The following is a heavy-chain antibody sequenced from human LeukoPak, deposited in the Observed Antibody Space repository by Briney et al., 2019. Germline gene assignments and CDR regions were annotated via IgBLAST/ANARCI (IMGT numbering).Heavy chain of an antibody. CDR1: GGSISSYY. D-gene: IGHD4-17*01. J-gene: IGHJ4*02. CDR3: ARQHDGAELDY. V-gene: IGHV4-34*01. Sequence: ASETLSLTCTVSGGSISSYYWSWIRQPPGKGLEWIGEINHSGSTNYNPSLKSRVTISVDTSKNQFSLKLSSVTAADTAVYYCARQHDGAELDYWGQGTLVTVSS. CDR2: INHSGST.